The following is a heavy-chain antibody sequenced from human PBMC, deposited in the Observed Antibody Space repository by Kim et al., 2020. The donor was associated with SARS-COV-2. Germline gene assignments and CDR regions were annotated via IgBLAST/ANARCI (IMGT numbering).Heavy chain of an antibody. CDR2: SRSKANNNAT. CDR3: TRPYTMDSDTDFDSYVRDV. D-gene: IGHD2-2*03. J-gene: IGHJ6*02. Sequence: GGSLRLSCAASGFTLSGSAMHWVRQASGKGLEWIGPSRSKANNNATTFSASVECRFTISRDDSKNTAYLHMNSLKTEDTAVYYCTRPYTMDSDTDFDSYVRDVWSQRTSLTLSS. CDR1: GFTLSGSA. V-gene: IGHV3-73*01.